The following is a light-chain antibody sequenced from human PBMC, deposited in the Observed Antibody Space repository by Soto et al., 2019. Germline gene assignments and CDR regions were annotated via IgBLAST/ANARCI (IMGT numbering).Light chain of an antibody. J-gene: IGKJ2*01. V-gene: IGKV3-20*01. Sequence: TQCAITLSLSPSARATLSCRARQSVSSSYLAWYQQKQGQAHRLLIYGASSRHTGIPDRFSGSGSGTELTITVSSLQPDDFETYYCQQYNSYPYTFGLGTKVDIK. CDR3: QQYNSYPYT. CDR1: QSVSSSY. CDR2: GAS.